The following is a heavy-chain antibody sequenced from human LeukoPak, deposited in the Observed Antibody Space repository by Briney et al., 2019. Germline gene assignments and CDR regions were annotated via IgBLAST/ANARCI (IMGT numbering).Heavy chain of an antibody. CDR2: IYPGDSDT. CDR1: GYSFTSYW. D-gene: IGHD6-19*01. Sequence: GESLKISCKGSGYSFTSYWIGWVRQMPGKGLEWMGIIYPGDSDTRYSPSFQGQVTISADKSISTAYLQWSGLKASDTAMYYCARHLYSSGWYVPNYYYYGMDVWGQGTTVTVSS. J-gene: IGHJ6*02. V-gene: IGHV5-51*01. CDR3: ARHLYSSGWYVPNYYYYGMDV.